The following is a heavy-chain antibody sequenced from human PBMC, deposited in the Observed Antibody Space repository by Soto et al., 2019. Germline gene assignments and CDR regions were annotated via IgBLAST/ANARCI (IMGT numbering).Heavy chain of an antibody. Sequence: QVQLQQWGAGLLKPSETLSLTCAVYGGSFSGYYWRWIRQPPGKGLEWIGEINHSGSTNYNPSLMSRVTISVDTAKHQFFLKLSSVPDADTAVYYCARLMVRGARHFSYLDVWGKGTKVTVSS. V-gene: IGHV4-34*01. D-gene: IGHD3-10*01. CDR1: GGSFSGYY. CDR2: INHSGST. CDR3: ARLMVRGARHFSYLDV. J-gene: IGHJ6*03.